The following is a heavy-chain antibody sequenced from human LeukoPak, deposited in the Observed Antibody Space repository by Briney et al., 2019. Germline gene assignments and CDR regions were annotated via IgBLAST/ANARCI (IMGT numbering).Heavy chain of an antibody. D-gene: IGHD2-15*01. Sequence: PGGSLRLSCAASGFTFTNYAMSWVRQAPGKGLEWIGETNHSGSTNYNPSLKSRVTISVDTSKNQFSLKLSSVTAADTAVYYCARGKSHCSGGSCYSLTWFDPWGQGTLVTVSS. J-gene: IGHJ5*02. V-gene: IGHV4-34*01. CDR2: TNHSGST. CDR1: GFTFTNYA. CDR3: ARGKSHCSGGSCYSLTWFDP.